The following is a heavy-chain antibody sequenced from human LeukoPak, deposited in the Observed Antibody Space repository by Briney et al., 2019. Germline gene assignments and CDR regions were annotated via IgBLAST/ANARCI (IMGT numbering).Heavy chain of an antibody. CDR3: ARGRGIVPAAIAFDI. CDR2: IYTSGST. V-gene: IGHV4-4*07. D-gene: IGHD2-2*02. Sequence: SETLSLTCTVSGCSISSYYWSWIRQPAGKGLEWIGRIYTSGSTNYNPSLKSRVTISVDTSKNQFSLKLSSVTAADTAVYYCARGRGIVPAAIAFDIWGQGTMVTVSS. J-gene: IGHJ3*02. CDR1: GCSISSYY.